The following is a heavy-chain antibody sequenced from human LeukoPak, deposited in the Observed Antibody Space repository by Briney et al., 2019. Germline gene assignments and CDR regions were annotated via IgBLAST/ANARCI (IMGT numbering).Heavy chain of an antibody. Sequence: GGSLRLSCAASGFTFSSYELNWVRQAPGKGLEWVSYISSSGSTIYYADSVKGRFTISRDNAKNSLNLQMNSLRAEDTAVYYCARDSKGDYGDHGEDYWGQGTLVTVSS. CDR1: GFTFSSYE. D-gene: IGHD4-17*01. V-gene: IGHV3-48*03. CDR2: ISSSGSTI. CDR3: ARDSKGDYGDHGEDY. J-gene: IGHJ4*02.